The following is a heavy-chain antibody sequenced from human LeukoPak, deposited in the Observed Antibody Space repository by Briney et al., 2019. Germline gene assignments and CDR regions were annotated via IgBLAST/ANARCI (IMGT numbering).Heavy chain of an antibody. CDR3: ARGFVEPEAGGFNYFDY. CDR1: GGSISSYY. V-gene: IGHV4-4*07. Sequence: SETLSLTCTVSGGSISSYYWSWIRQPAGKGLEWIGRIYTSGSTSYNPSLKSRVTMSVDTSKNQFSLKLSSVTAADTAVYYCARGFVEPEAGGFNYFDYWGQGTLVTVSS. D-gene: IGHD1-14*01. J-gene: IGHJ4*02. CDR2: IYTSGST.